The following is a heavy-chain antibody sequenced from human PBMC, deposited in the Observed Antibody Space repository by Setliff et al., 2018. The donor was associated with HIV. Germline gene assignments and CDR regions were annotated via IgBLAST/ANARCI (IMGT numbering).Heavy chain of an antibody. V-gene: IGHV4-38-2*01. Sequence: SETLSLTCGVSGYSISSDYCWGWIRQPPGKGLEWIGNMCHGGTNNYYNPSPKIRVPIPVDTSKTQFFLKVTSVTAADTAVYYCARHRDGGTYPLDYWVPGTLVTVSS. CDR3: ARHRDGGTYPLDY. CDR1: GYSISSDYC. D-gene: IGHD1-26*01. J-gene: IGHJ4*02. CDR2: MCHGGTNN.